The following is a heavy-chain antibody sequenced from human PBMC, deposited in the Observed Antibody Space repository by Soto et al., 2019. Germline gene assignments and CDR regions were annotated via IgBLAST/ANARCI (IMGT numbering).Heavy chain of an antibody. V-gene: IGHV4-34*01. CDR1: GGSFSGYY. Sequence: SETLSLTCAVYGGSFSGYYWSWIRQPPGKGLEWIGEINHSGSTNYNPSLKSRVTISVDTSKNQFSLKLSSVTAADTAVYYCARGYITIFGVVKSSYYYGMDVWGQGTTVTVS. CDR3: ARGYITIFGVVKSSYYYGMDV. D-gene: IGHD3-3*01. J-gene: IGHJ6*02. CDR2: INHSGST.